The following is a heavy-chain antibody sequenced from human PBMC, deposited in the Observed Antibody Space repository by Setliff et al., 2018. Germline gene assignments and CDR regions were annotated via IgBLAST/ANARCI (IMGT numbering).Heavy chain of an antibody. J-gene: IGHJ4*02. V-gene: IGHV1-18*01. CDR3: ARDADYYDTSENPIVDY. D-gene: IGHD3-22*01. CDR2: INNYSFKT. Sequence: ASVKVSCKASGYTFNNYGITWVRQAPGQGLEWMGWINNYSFKTNYPQKFLGRVTVSTDTSTSTTYMELRNLGSDDTAVYYCARDADYYDTSENPIVDYWGQGTLVTVSS. CDR1: GYTFNNYG.